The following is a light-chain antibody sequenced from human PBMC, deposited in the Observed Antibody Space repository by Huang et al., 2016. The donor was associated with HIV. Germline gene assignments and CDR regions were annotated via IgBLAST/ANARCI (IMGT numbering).Light chain of an antibody. CDR3: RQGYTTSWT. CDR1: QSITTY. Sequence: DIQMTQSPSSLSASVGDRVTITCRASQSITTYLNWYQQKPGKVPTLLIYATDSLQSGVPSRFSGRGSGTEFTLTISSLQPDDFATYYCRQGYTTSWTFGPGTKVE. J-gene: IGKJ1*01. V-gene: IGKV1-39*01. CDR2: ATD.